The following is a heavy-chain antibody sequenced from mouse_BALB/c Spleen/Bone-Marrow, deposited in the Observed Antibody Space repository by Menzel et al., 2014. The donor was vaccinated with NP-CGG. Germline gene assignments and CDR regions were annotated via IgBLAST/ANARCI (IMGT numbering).Heavy chain of an antibody. J-gene: IGHJ2*01. V-gene: IGHV7-3*02. Sequence: EVKLVESGGGLVQPGGSLRHSCATSGFTFTDYYMNWVRQPPGKALEWLGFIRNKANGYTTEYSASVKGPFTISKDNSKNILYLQMKALRAEDSGAYFCAREKRSVYFDYWGAGTTLTVSS. CDR2: IRNKANGYTT. CDR3: AREKRSVYFDY. CDR1: GFTFTDYY.